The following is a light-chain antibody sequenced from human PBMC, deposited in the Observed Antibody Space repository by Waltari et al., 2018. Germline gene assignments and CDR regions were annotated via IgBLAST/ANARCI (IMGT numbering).Light chain of an antibody. Sequence: DIVMTQSPDSLAVSLGERASINCKSSQSVLYSSSSQNYLAWYHQKPGHPPKLLITWASTRESGVPDRFSGSGSGTGCTLPISSLQAEDVAVYFCQQYYGIPTFGKGTKVEIK. J-gene: IGKJ1*01. V-gene: IGKV4-1*01. CDR3: QQYYGIPT. CDR2: WAS. CDR1: QSVLYSSSSQNY.